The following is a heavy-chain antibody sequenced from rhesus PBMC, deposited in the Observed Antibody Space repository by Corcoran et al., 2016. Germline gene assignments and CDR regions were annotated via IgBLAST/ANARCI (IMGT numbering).Heavy chain of an antibody. V-gene: IGHV4-173*01. CDR3: ARDLGYLDAFDF. Sequence: QVQLQESGPGLVQPSETLSLTCAASGGSISSNYWSWIRQPPGKGLEWIGRISGSGGTTADNPSLKSRFTSSTDTSQNQFSLKLSSVPAADTAVYYCARDLGYLDAFDFWGQGLRVTVAS. CDR2: ISGSGGTT. J-gene: IGHJ3*01. CDR1: GGSISSNY. D-gene: IGHD6-13*01.